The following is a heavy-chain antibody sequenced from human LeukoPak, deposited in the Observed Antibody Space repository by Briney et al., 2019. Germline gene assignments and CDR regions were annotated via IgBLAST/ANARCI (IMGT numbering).Heavy chain of an antibody. D-gene: IGHD5-18*01. V-gene: IGHV3-21*04. J-gene: IGHJ5*02. CDR2: IGTSTSYI. Sequence: GGSLRLSCAASGFTFSTYIMNWVRQTPGKGLEWVSSIGTSTSYIYYADSVKGRFTISRDNSKNTLYLQMNSLRAEDTAVYYCARGRYSYGGYWFDPWGQGTLVTVSS. CDR1: GFTFSTYI. CDR3: ARGRYSYGGYWFDP.